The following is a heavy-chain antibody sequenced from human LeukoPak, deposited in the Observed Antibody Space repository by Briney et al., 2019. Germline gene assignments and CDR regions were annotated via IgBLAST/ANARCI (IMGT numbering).Heavy chain of an antibody. Sequence: GASVKVSCKTSGGPFNTNAIHWVRQAPGQGLEWMGGIIPIFGKTNYAQKFQGRVTITTDESTSTAYMELSSLRSEDTAVYYCARDIGHSGYYRMAFDYWGQGTLVTVSS. CDR1: GGPFNTNA. V-gene: IGHV1-69*05. J-gene: IGHJ4*02. D-gene: IGHD3-22*01. CDR3: ARDIGHSGYYRMAFDY. CDR2: IIPIFGKT.